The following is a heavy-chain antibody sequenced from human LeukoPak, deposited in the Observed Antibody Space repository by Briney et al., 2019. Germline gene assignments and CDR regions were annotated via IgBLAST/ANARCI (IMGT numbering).Heavy chain of an antibody. CDR3: AASALGDAFDI. V-gene: IGHV1-69*04. CDR2: IIPILGIA. J-gene: IGHJ3*02. D-gene: IGHD3-3*01. Sequence: SVKVSCKASGGTFSSYAISWVRQAPGQGLEWMGRIIPILGIANYAQKFQGRVTITADKSTSTTYMELSSLRSEDTAVYYCAASALGDAFDIWGQGTMVTVSS. CDR1: GGTFSSYA.